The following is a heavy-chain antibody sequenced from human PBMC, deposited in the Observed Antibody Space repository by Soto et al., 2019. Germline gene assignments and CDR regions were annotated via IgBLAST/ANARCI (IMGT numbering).Heavy chain of an antibody. CDR1: GGTFSSYI. V-gene: IGHV1-69*08. D-gene: IGHD2-15*01. J-gene: IGHJ4*02. CDR3: ARDDGSSGGSLLVYFDY. CDR2: IIPILGIA. Sequence: QVQLVQSGAEVKKPGSSVKVSCKASGGTFSSYIISWVRQAPGQGLEWMGRIIPILGIANYAQKFQGRVTITADKSTSTAYMELSSLRSEDTAVYYCARDDGSSGGSLLVYFDYWGQGTLVTVSS.